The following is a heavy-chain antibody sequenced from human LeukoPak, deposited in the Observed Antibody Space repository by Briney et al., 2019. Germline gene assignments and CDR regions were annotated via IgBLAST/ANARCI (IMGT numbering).Heavy chain of an antibody. CDR3: ASRIPTGGDSSGYYYVQGYTY. CDR2: INAGNGNT. D-gene: IGHD3-22*01. CDR1: GYTFTSYA. Sequence: ASVKVSCKASGYTFTSYAMHWVPQAPGQRLEWMGWINAGNGNTKYSQKFQGRVTITRDTSASTAYMELSSLRSEDTAVYYCASRIPTGGDSSGYYYVQGYTYWGQGTLVTVSS. J-gene: IGHJ4*02. V-gene: IGHV1-3*01.